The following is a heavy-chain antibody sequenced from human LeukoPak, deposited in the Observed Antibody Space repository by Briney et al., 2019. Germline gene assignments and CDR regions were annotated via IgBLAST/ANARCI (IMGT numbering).Heavy chain of an antibody. J-gene: IGHJ4*02. V-gene: IGHV3-48*02. CDR3: VRDWGNDREFDY. CDR2: ISSSGNTI. Sequence: GGSLRLSCIASKFTFGDYGMNWVRQAPGKGLGWVSFISSSGNTIYYTDSVKGRFTISRDNAKNSVSLQMSSLREEDTAVYYCVRDWGNDREFDYWGQGTLVTVSS. D-gene: IGHD3-16*02. CDR1: KFTFGDYG.